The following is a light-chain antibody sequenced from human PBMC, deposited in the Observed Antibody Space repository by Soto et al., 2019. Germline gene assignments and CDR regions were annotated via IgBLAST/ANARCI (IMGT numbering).Light chain of an antibody. Sequence: QSVLTQPASVSGSPGQSITISCTGTSSDVGGYNYVSWYQQHPGKAPKFMIYDVSNRPSGVSNRFSGSKSGNTASLTISGLQAEDEADYYCSSYTTCNTRQIVFGPGTKVTVL. V-gene: IGLV2-14*01. CDR1: SSDVGGYNY. J-gene: IGLJ1*01. CDR3: SSYTTCNTRQIV. CDR2: DVS.